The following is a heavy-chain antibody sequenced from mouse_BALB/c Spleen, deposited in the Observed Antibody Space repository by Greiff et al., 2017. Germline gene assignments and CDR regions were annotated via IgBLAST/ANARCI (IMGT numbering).Heavy chain of an antibody. CDR2: ISDGGSYT. CDR1: GFTFSDYY. Sequence: EVQLVESGGGLVKPGGSLKLSCAASGFTFSDYYMYWVRQTPEKRLEWVATISDGGSYTYYPDSVKGRFTISRDNAKNTLYLQMSSLKSEDTAMYYCTRDPRTGFDYWGQGTTLTVSS. J-gene: IGHJ2*01. V-gene: IGHV5-4*02. D-gene: IGHD4-1*01. CDR3: TRDPRTGFDY.